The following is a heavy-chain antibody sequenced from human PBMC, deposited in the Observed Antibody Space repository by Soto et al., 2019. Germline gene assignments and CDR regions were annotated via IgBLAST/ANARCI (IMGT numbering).Heavy chain of an antibody. CDR1: GGSTSTYY. J-gene: IGHJ5*02. D-gene: IGHD3-22*01. CDR3: ARDPGYYDTSAWFDP. CDR2: IYYSGRT. V-gene: IGHV4-59*01. Sequence: SETLSLTCTVSGGSTSTYYWNWIRQPPGKGLEWIGYIYYSGRTKYNPSLKSRVTISIDTSKNQFSLKLTSVTAADTAVYYCARDPGYYDTSAWFDPWGQGSLVTVSS.